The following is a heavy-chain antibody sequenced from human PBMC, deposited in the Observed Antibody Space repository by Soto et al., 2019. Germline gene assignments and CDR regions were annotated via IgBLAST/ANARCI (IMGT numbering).Heavy chain of an antibody. D-gene: IGHD2-2*01. J-gene: IGHJ5*02. Sequence: SETLSLTCTVSGGSISSGGYYWSWIRQHPGKGLEWIGYIYYSGSTNYNPSLKSRVTISVDTSKNQFSLKLSSVTAADTAVYYCARHPLSFTYCSSTSCYDWFDPWGQGTLVTVSS. V-gene: IGHV4-31*03. CDR1: GGSISSGGYY. CDR2: IYYSGST. CDR3: ARHPLSFTYCSSTSCYDWFDP.